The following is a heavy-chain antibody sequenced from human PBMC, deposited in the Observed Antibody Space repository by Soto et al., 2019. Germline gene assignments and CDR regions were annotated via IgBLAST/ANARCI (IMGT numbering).Heavy chain of an antibody. V-gene: IGHV1-2*02. CDR2: INPNSGGT. D-gene: IGHD2-2*01. CDR1: GYTFTGYY. J-gene: IGHJ4*02. Sequence: ASVKVSCKASGYTFTGYYMHWVRQAPGQGLEWMGWINPNSGGTNYAQKFQGRVTMTRDTSISTAYMELSRLRSDDTAVYYWARGGENVPATANDYWGQGTLVTVSS. CDR3: ARGGENVPATANDY.